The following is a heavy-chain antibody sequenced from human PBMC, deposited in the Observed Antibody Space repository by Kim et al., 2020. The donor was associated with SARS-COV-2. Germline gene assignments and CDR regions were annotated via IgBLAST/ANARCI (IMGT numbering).Heavy chain of an antibody. CDR2: IYYSGST. J-gene: IGHJ4*02. V-gene: IGHV4-31*03. D-gene: IGHD6-13*01. CDR3: ARGGQQLEHFDY. Sequence: SETLSLTCTVSGGSISSGGYYWSWIRQHPGKGLEWIGYIYYSGSTYYNPSLKSRVTISVDTSKNQFSLKLSSVTAADTAVYYCARGGQQLEHFDYWGQGTLVTVSS. CDR1: GGSISSGGYY.